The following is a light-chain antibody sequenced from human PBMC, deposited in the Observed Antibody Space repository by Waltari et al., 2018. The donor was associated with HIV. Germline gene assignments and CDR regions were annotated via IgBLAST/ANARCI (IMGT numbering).Light chain of an antibody. J-gene: IGKJ4*01. CDR3: QQRSNWPLT. Sequence: IVLTQSPATLSLSPGERATISCRASQSVSSYLAWYQQKPGQAPRLLIYDASNRATGIPARFSGSGSGTDFTLTISSLEPEDFAVYYCQQRSNWPLTFGGGTKVEIK. V-gene: IGKV3-11*01. CDR1: QSVSSY. CDR2: DAS.